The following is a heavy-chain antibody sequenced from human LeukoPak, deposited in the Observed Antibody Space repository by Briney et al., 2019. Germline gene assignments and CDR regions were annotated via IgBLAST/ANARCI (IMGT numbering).Heavy chain of an antibody. CDR2: ISSAGDT. CDR3: ARATMVRGVPLFDY. J-gene: IGHJ4*02. D-gene: IGHD3-10*01. CDR1: GFTFSRHD. Sequence: GGSLRLSCAASGFTFSRHDMHWVRQATGKGLEWVSGISSAGDTYYPDSVKGRFTISRENAKNSLYLQMGSLRAEDMAVYYCARATMVRGVPLFDYWGQGTLVTVSS. V-gene: IGHV3-13*01.